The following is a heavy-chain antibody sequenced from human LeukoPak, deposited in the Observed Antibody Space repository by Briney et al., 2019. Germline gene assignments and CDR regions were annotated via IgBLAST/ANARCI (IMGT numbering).Heavy chain of an antibody. CDR1: GYTFTSYG. J-gene: IGHJ4*02. CDR2: ISAYNGNT. CDR3: ARKAWGSSSRYVDY. Sequence: GASVKVSCKASGYTFTSYGISWVRQAPGQGLEWMGWISAYNGNTNYAQKLQGRVTMTTDTSTSTAYMELRSLRSDDTAVYYWARKAWGSSSRYVDYWGQGTLVTVFS. D-gene: IGHD6-6*01. V-gene: IGHV1-18*01.